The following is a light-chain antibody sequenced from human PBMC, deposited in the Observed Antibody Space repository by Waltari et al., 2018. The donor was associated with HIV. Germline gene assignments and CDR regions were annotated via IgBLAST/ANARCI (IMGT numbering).Light chain of an antibody. J-gene: IGLJ2*01. CDR2: KDT. CDR3: QAADTGGFYDVI. Sequence: SYDLTQPPSVSVSTGQTARSTCTGSGWGQQHAYWYQQKPGQAPKLVIRKDTERPSGTPERFSGSSSGTTVTLTISGVQAEDEADYYCQAADTGGFYDVIFGGGTKLTVL. V-gene: IGLV3-25*03. CDR1: GWGQQH.